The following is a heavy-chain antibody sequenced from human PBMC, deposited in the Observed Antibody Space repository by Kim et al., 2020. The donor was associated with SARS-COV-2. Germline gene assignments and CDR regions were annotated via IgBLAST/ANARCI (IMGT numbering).Heavy chain of an antibody. CDR3: ARDYCNEYYYDSSGYYFCGTRIDY. D-gene: IGHD3-22*01. J-gene: IGHJ4*02. CDR1: GYTFTSYG. Sequence: ASVKVSCKASGYTFTSYGISWVRQAPGQGLEWMGWISTYNGNTNYAQKLQGRVTMATDTSTSTAYMELRSLRSDDTAVYYCARDYCNEYYYDSSGYYFCGTRIDYWGQGTLVTVSS. CDR2: ISTYNGNT. V-gene: IGHV1-18*04.